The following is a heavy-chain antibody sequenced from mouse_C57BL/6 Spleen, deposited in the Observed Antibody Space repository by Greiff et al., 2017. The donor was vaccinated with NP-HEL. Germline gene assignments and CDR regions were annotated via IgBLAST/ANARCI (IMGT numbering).Heavy chain of an antibody. Sequence: QVQLQQSGAELAKPGASVKLSCKASGYTFTSYWMHWVKQRPGQGLEWIGYINPSSGYTKYIQKFKDKATLTADKSSSTAYMQLSSLTYEDSAVYYCARWGTTVPRYFDVWGTGTTVTVSS. CDR2: INPSSGYT. CDR3: ARWGTTVPRYFDV. D-gene: IGHD1-1*01. CDR1: GYTFTSYW. V-gene: IGHV1-7*01. J-gene: IGHJ1*03.